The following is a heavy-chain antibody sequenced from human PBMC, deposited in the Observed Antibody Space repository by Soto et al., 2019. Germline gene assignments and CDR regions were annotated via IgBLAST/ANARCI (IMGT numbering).Heavy chain of an antibody. CDR3: VASLKWISYFYY. Sequence: EVQLVESGGGSVKPGGSLRLSCTASGMIFSDAWMTWVRQAPGKGLEWLGRVKSRADGETTDYGGPVKGRITVSRDDSQSTSYLQLTTQRVDDTIIYYCVASLKWISYFYYCGQETLVTVSP. V-gene: IGHV3-15*01. D-gene: IGHD3-3*01. J-gene: IGHJ4*02. CDR1: GMIFSDAW. CDR2: VKSRADGETT.